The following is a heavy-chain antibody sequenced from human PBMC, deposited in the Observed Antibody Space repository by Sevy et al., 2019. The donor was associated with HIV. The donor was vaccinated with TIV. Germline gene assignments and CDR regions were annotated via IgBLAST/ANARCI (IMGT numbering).Heavy chain of an antibody. CDR3: AGAYCGGDCYSGKFDY. CDR1: GFTFSSYG. V-gene: IGHV3-33*01. J-gene: IGHJ4*02. D-gene: IGHD2-21*02. Sequence: GGSLRLSCAASGFTFSSYGMHWVRQAPGKGLEWVAVIWYDGSNKYYADSVKGRFTISRDNSKNTLYLQMNSLGAEDTAVYYCAGAYCGGDCYSGKFDYWGQGTLVTVSS. CDR2: IWYDGSNK.